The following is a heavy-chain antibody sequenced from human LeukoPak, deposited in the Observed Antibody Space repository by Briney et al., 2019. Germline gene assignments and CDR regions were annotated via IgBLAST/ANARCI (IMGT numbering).Heavy chain of an antibody. J-gene: IGHJ4*02. CDR3: GRQGYTASHYFLDY. D-gene: IGHD2-2*02. Sequence: SETLSLTCTVSVGSIRSYYWGWVRQPPGKGLEWIGRIYTTGTTQYNPSLKSRVTMSIDTSTNQFSLSLRSMTAADTAVYYCGRQGYTASHYFLDYWSQGTLVA. V-gene: IGHV4-4*07. CDR2: IYTTGTT. CDR1: VGSIRSYY.